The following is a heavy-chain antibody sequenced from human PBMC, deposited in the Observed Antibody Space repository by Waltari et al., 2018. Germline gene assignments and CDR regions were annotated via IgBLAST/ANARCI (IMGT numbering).Heavy chain of an antibody. J-gene: IGHJ6*02. CDR1: GFTFSSYS. CDR3: ARAESGGMFDYYYGMDV. V-gene: IGHV3-23*01. D-gene: IGHD2-15*01. CDR2: ISGSGDKT. Sequence: EVQLLESGGGLVQPGGSLRLSCAGSGFTFSSYSMTWVRQAPGKGLEWVSAISGSGDKTYYADSVKGRFTISRDNSKNTLYLQMNSLRAEDTAVYYCARAESGGMFDYYYGMDVWGQGTTVTVSS.